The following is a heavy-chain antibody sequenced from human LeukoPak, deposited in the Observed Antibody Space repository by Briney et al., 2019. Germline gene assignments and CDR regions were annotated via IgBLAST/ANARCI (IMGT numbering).Heavy chain of an antibody. D-gene: IGHD3-3*01. CDR3: ARDFWSGYP. V-gene: IGHV1-2*02. CDR1: GYTFTGYY. Sequence: ASVKASCKASGYTFTGYYMHWGRQAPGQGLEWMGWINPNSGGTNYAQKFQGRVTMTRDTSISTAYMELSRLRSDDTAVYYCARDFWSGYPWGQGTLVTVSS. J-gene: IGHJ5*02. CDR2: INPNSGGT.